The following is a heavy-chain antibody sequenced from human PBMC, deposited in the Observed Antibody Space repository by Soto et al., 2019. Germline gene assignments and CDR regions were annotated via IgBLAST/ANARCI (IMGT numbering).Heavy chain of an antibody. D-gene: IGHD1-1*01. CDR1: GFTFNNHV. CDR2: LSWNNGGI. Sequence: EVQLVVPGGGLAQPGRSLRLSCAASGFTFNNHVMHWVRKAQLRGLEWVSRLSWNNGGIGYADSVKGRFTISRDNAKNFLHLQRNSLRIEDTALYYWAKDLTTAEDHGMDDWGEGNTVTDS. CDR3: AKDLTTAEDHGMDD. V-gene: IGHV3-9*01. J-gene: IGHJ6*02.